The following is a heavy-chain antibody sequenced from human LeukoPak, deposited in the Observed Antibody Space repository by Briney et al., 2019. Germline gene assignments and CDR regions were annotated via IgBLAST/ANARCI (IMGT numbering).Heavy chain of an antibody. J-gene: IGHJ4*02. D-gene: IGHD2-15*01. V-gene: IGHV3-21*01. CDR2: IDSSGGYM. Sequence: GGSLRLSCEASGFTFNTYSMNWARQAPGKGLEWVSSIDSSGGYMFYADSVKGRFTISRDNAKNSLYLQMNSLRAEDTAVYYCARSVVAATETFDYWGQGTLVTVSS. CDR3: ARSVVAATETFDY. CDR1: GFTFNTYS.